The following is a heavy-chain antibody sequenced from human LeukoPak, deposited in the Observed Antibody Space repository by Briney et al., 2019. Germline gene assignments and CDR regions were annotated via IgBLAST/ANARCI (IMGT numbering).Heavy chain of an antibody. CDR2: ISSSSSYI. J-gene: IGHJ4*02. D-gene: IGHD3-22*01. CDR1: GFIFSSYS. CDR3: ARTGYDSSGYYSDY. V-gene: IGHV3-21*01. Sequence: GGSLRLSCAASGFIFSSYSMNWVRQAPGKGLEWVSSISSSSSYIYYVDSVKGRFTISRDNAKNSLFLQMNSLRAEDTAMYYCARTGYDSSGYYSDYWGQGTLVTVSS.